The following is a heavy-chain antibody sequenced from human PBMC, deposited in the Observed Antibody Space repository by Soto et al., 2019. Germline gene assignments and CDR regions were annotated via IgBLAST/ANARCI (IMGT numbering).Heavy chain of an antibody. CDR3: AADPPEGYGGLGGMDV. Sequence: SVKVSCKASGFTFTSSAVQWVRQARGQRLEWIGWIVVGSGNTNYAQKFQERVTITRDMSTSTAYMELSSLRSEDTAVYYCAADPPEGYGGLGGMDVWGQGTTVTVSS. CDR2: IVVGSGNT. V-gene: IGHV1-58*01. J-gene: IGHJ6*02. D-gene: IGHD4-17*01. CDR1: GFTFTSSA.